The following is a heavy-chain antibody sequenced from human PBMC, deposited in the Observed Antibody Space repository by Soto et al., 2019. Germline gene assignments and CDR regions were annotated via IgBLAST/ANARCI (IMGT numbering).Heavy chain of an antibody. CDR1: GESISSSSYY. CDR2: IYYSGRT. CDR3: ARQRITVVTHAYFDH. Sequence: KTSETLSLTCIVSGESISSSSYYWGWIRQPPGKGLEWIGSIYYSGRTYYNPSFKSRVTISIDTSKNQFSLKLSSVTATDTAVYYCARQRITVVTHAYFDHWGQGALVTVSS. J-gene: IGHJ4*02. D-gene: IGHD2-21*02. V-gene: IGHV4-39*01.